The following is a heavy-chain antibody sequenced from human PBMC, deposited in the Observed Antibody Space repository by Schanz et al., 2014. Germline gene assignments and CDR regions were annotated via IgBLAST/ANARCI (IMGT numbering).Heavy chain of an antibody. CDR3: ARGHYGLDV. CDR2: ISSSSITI. V-gene: IGHV3-48*04. J-gene: IGHJ6*02. Sequence: EVQLVESGGGFVKPGGSLRLSCAASGFTFSSYWMHWVRQAPGKGLEWVSFISSSSITIYYADSVKGRFTISRDTAENSVYLQMNSLRAEDTAVYYCARGHYGLDVWGPGTSVTVSS. CDR1: GFTFSSYW. D-gene: IGHD3-10*01.